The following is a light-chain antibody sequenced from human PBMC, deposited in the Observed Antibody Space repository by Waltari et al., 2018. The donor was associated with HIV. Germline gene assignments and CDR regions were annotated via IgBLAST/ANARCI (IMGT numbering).Light chain of an antibody. J-gene: IGLJ3*02. CDR3: LLYVGTGIWV. CDR2: DTN. V-gene: IGLV8-61*01. Sequence: QTVVTQEPSFSVSPGGTVTLTCGLRSGSVSSRYSPSWYHKTPALPPRILIYDTNTRSSGVPDRFSGSILGNKAALTITGAQSDDESDYYCLLYVGTGIWVFGGGTKLTVL. CDR1: SGSVSSRYS.